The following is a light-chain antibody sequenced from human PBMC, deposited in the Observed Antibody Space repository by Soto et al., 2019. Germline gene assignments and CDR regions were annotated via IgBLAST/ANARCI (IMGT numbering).Light chain of an antibody. CDR3: QQYYTSSLT. CDR2: WAS. Sequence: DIVMTQSPDSLAVSLGERATINCKSSQSVLHGSNNKNYFAWYQQKPGQPPKLLIYWASTRESGVPDRFSGSGSSSGFTLTISGLQAEDVAVYYCQQYYTSSLTFGGGTKVEIK. J-gene: IGKJ4*01. CDR1: QSVLHGSNNKNY. V-gene: IGKV4-1*01.